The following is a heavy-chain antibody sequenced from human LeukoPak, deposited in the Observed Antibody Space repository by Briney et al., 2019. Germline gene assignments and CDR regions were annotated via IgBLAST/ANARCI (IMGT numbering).Heavy chain of an antibody. V-gene: IGHV1-69*13. CDR1: GGTFGSYT. CDR2: IIPLFGTT. D-gene: IGHD3-3*01. Sequence: SVKVSCKASGGTFGSYTISWVRRAPGQGLEWMGGIIPLFGTTKYAQKFQGRVTVTADESTGTAYMELNSLMSEDTAVYYCARERDVVVVPGTILGYYFDYWGQGTLVTVSS. CDR3: ARERDVVVVPGTILGYYFDY. J-gene: IGHJ4*02.